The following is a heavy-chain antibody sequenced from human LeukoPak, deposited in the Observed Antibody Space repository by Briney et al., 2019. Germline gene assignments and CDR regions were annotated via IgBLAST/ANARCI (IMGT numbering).Heavy chain of an antibody. CDR1: GFTFNSYS. CDR2: ISSSSSYI. CDR3: ARGYSSGWSSY. J-gene: IGHJ4*02. Sequence: GGSLRLSCAASGFTFNSYSMNWVRQAPGKGLEWVSSISSSSSYIYYADSVKSRFTISRDNAKNSLYLQMNSLRVEDTAVYYCARGYSSGWSSYWGQGTLVTVSS. D-gene: IGHD6-19*01. V-gene: IGHV3-21*01.